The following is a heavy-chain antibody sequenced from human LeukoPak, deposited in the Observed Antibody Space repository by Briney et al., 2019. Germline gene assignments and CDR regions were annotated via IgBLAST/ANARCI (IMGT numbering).Heavy chain of an antibody. V-gene: IGHV1-46*01. D-gene: IGHD6-25*01. Sequence: GASVKVSCKASGYTFTSYYMHWVRQAPGQGLEWMGIINPSGGSTSYAQKFQGRVTMTRDTSTSTVYMELSSLRSEDTAVYYCARVNALRSGWEGRYYFDYWGQGTLVTVSS. CDR2: INPSGGST. CDR3: ARVNALRSGWEGRYYFDY. J-gene: IGHJ4*02. CDR1: GYTFTSYY.